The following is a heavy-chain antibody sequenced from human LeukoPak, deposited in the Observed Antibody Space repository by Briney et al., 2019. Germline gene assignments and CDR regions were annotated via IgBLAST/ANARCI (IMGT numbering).Heavy chain of an antibody. D-gene: IGHD6-19*01. CDR1: GGSISSYY. CDR2: IYTSGST. CDR3: ARMAVAGTYYYYYMDV. J-gene: IGHJ6*03. V-gene: IGHV4-4*07. Sequence: SETQSLTCTVSGGSISSYYWSWIRQPAGKGLEWIGRIYTSGSTNYNPSLKSRVTMSVDTSKNQFSLKLSSVTAADTSVYYCARMAVAGTYYYYYMDVWGKGTTVTISS.